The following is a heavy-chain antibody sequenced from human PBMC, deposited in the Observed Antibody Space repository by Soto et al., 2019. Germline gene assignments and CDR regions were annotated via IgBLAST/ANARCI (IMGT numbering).Heavy chain of an antibody. CDR3: ARGEYCSSTSCYFADYYYYYYMDV. CDR1: GGSFSGYY. Sequence: SETLSLTCAVYGGSFSGYYWSWIRQPPGKGLEWIGEFNHGGSTNYNPSLKSRVTISVDTSKNQFSLKLSFVTAADTAVYYCARGEYCSSTSCYFADYYYYYYMDVWGKGTTVTVSS. J-gene: IGHJ6*03. D-gene: IGHD2-2*01. V-gene: IGHV4-34*01. CDR2: FNHGGST.